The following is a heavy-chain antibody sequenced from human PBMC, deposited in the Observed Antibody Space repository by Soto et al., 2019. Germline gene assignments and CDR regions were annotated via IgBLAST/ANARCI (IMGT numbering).Heavy chain of an antibody. CDR2: LYSAGRI. D-gene: IGHD3-10*01. CDR3: ASYYGSGGNYYFFDV. CDR1: GFTVSSKY. V-gene: IGHV3-66*01. J-gene: IGHJ6*03. Sequence: EVQAVESGGGLVQPGGSLRLSCAASGFTVSSKYMGWVRQGPGKGLECVSVLYSAGRIHYVDSVKGRFTISRDNSGTTLYLQMNSLRAEDTAVYYCASYYGSGGNYYFFDVWGKGTTVTVSS.